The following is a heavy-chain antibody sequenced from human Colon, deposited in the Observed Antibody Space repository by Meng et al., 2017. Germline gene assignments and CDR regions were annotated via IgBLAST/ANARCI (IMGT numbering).Heavy chain of an antibody. J-gene: IGHJ4*02. CDR3: AREPPETYYLDY. CDR1: GYTLTSYY. CDR2: IRPSSGDT. D-gene: IGHD1-14*01. Sequence: ASVKVSCKASGYTLTSYYIHWVRQAPGQGLEYMGIIRPSSGDTRYAQKFQGRVTMTRDTSTSTVYIELSSLRSEDTAVYYCAREPPETYYLDYWGQGTLVTVSS. V-gene: IGHV1-46*01.